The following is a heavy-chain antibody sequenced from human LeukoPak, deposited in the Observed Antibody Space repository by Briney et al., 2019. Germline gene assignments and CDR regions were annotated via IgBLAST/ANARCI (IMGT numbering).Heavy chain of an antibody. D-gene: IGHD2-15*01. V-gene: IGHV4-4*07. Sequence: PSETLSLTCTVSGGSISSYSWSWVRQPPGKGLEWIGRLYTSGRTHSNPSLKSRVTMSVDTPKHQFSMKLTSVTAADTAVSYCARVYCSGGSCYDYWGQGTLVTVSS. J-gene: IGHJ4*02. CDR2: LYTSGRT. CDR3: ARVYCSGGSCYDY. CDR1: GGSISSYS.